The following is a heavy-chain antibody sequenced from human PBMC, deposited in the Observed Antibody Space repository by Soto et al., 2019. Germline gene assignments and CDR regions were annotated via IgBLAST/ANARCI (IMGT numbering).Heavy chain of an antibody. CDR3: ARERRPITIFGVVSPPAPRIYYHYYGMDV. CDR2: IIPIFGTA. V-gene: IGHV1-69*13. CDR1: GGTFSSYA. Sequence: GASVKVSCTASGGTFSSYAISWVRQAPGQGLEWMGGIIPIFGTANYAQKFQGRVTITADESTSTAYMELSSLRSEDTAVYYCARERRPITIFGVVSPPAPRIYYHYYGMDVWGQGTTVTVSS. D-gene: IGHD3-3*01. J-gene: IGHJ6*02.